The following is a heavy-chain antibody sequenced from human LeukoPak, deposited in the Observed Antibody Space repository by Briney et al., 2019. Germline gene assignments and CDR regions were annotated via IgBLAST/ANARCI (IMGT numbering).Heavy chain of an antibody. CDR3: ASEMLAGTFDI. CDR1: GYSISSGYY. CDR2: IYHSGST. J-gene: IGHJ3*02. Sequence: SETLSLTCTVSGYSISSGYYWGWIRQPPGKGLEWIGSIYHSGSTYYNPSLKSRVTISVDTSKNQFSLKLSSVTAADTAVYYCASEMLAGTFDIWGQGTMVTVSS. D-gene: IGHD2-8*01. V-gene: IGHV4-38-2*02.